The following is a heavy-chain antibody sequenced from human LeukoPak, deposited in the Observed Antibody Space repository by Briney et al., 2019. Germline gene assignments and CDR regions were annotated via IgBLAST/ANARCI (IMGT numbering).Heavy chain of an antibody. CDR2: ISDSGST. V-gene: IGHV4-59*01. CDR1: GGSITGYY. D-gene: IGHD4-17*01. J-gene: IGHJ5*02. CDR3: ARVFRGAVTSNWFDP. Sequence: PSETLSLTCTFSGGSITGYYWTSIRQPPGKGLEWIGYISDSGSTNYNPSLKSRVTMSVDSSNTEFSLRLNSVTAADTAVYYCARVFRGAVTSNWFDPWGQGTLVSVSS.